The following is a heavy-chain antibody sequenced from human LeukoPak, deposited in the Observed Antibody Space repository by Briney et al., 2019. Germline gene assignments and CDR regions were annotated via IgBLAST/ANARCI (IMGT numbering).Heavy chain of an antibody. CDR3: AKVSEEGAYSSGWYVEGYYFDY. D-gene: IGHD6-19*01. V-gene: IGHV3-23*01. CDR2: ISGSGGST. J-gene: IGHJ4*02. CDR1: GFTFSSYA. Sequence: GASLRLSCAASGFTFSSYAMSWVRQAPGKGLEWVSAISGSGGSTYYADSVKGRFTISRDNSKNTLYLQMNSLRAEDTAVYYCAKVSEEGAYSSGWYVEGYYFDYWDQGTLVTVSS.